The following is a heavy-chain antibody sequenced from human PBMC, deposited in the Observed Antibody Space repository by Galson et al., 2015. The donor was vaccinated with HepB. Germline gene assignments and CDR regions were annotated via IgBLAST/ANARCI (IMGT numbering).Heavy chain of an antibody. CDR3: ATQYYDFWSGYHRSRDY. Sequence: SLRLSCAASGFTFSSYSMNWVRQAPGKGLEWVSSISSSSSYIYYADSVKGRFTISRDNAKNSLYLQMNSLRAEDTAVYYCATQYYDFWSGYHRSRDYWGQGTLATVSS. V-gene: IGHV3-21*01. CDR1: GFTFSSYS. D-gene: IGHD3-3*01. CDR2: ISSSSSYI. J-gene: IGHJ4*02.